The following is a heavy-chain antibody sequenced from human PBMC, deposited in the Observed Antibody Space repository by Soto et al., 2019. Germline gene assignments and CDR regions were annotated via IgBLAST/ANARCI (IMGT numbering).Heavy chain of an antibody. V-gene: IGHV1-69*13. CDR3: ARDHLVASADYYYYGMDV. J-gene: IGHJ6*02. CDR2: IIPIFGTA. CDR1: GGTFSSYA. D-gene: IGHD2-21*01. Sequence: SVKVSCKASGGTFSSYAISWVRQAPGQGLEWMGGIIPIFGTANYAQKFQGRVTITADESTSTAYMELSSLRSEDTAVYYCARDHLVASADYYYYGMDVWGQGTTVTVSS.